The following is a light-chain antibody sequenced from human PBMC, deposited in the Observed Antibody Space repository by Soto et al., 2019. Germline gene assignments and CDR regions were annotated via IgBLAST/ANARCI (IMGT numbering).Light chain of an antibody. Sequence: EIVMTQSPATLSVSPGERATLSCRASQSVSSNLAWYQQKPGQAPRLLIYGASTRATGIPARFSGSGSGTEFTLTISRLQSEDFAVYYCQQYNNWPPVTLGQGTKVEIK. CDR1: QSVSSN. CDR3: QQYNNWPPVT. J-gene: IGKJ1*01. V-gene: IGKV3-15*01. CDR2: GAS.